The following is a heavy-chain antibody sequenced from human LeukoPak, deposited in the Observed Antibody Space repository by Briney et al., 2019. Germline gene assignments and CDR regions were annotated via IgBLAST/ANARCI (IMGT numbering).Heavy chain of an antibody. Sequence: GGSLRLSCAASGFTFSSYWLSWVRQAPGKGLEWVANIKQDGSEKYYVGSVKGRFTISRDNAKNSLYLQMNNLRAEDTAVYYCATMTTVTWEGGQGTLVTVSS. J-gene: IGHJ4*02. V-gene: IGHV3-7*01. D-gene: IGHD4-11*01. CDR3: ATMTTVTWE. CDR2: IKQDGSEK. CDR1: GFTFSSYW.